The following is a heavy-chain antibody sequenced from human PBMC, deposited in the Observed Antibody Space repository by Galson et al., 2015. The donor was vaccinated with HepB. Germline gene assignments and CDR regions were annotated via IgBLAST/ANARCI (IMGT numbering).Heavy chain of an antibody. D-gene: IGHD3-22*01. Sequence: SVKVSCKASGYTFTSYYMHWVRQAPGQGLEWMGIINPSGGSTSYAQKFQGRVTMTRDTSTSTVYMELSSLRSEDTAVYYCARVRDNYDSSGYYLAYDFDYWGQGTLVTVSS. CDR3: ARVRDNYDSSGYYLAYDFDY. J-gene: IGHJ4*02. CDR2: INPSGGST. CDR1: GYTFTSYY. V-gene: IGHV1-46*01.